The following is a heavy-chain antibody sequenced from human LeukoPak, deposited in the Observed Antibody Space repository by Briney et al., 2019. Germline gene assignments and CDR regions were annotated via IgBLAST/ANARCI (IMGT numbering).Heavy chain of an antibody. CDR3: AKEHYGYCTNGVCSRSYFDY. J-gene: IGHJ4*02. V-gene: IGHV3-23*01. D-gene: IGHD2-8*01. Sequence: AISGSGGSTYYADSVKGRFTISRDNSKNTLYLQMNSLRAEDTAVYYCAKEHYGYCTNGVCSRSYFDYWGQGTLVTVSS. CDR2: ISGSGGST.